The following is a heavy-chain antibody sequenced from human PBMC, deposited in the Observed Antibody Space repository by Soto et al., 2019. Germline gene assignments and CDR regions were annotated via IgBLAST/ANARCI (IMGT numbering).Heavy chain of an antibody. CDR1: GYSFTSYW. D-gene: IGHD6-13*01. V-gene: IGHV5-10-1*01. J-gene: IGHJ6*02. CDR2: IDPSDSYT. CDR3: ARHIAAAGYYYYYGMDV. Sequence: GESLTISCKGSGYSFTSYWISWVRQMPGKGLEWMGRIDPSDSYTNYSPSFQGHVTISADKSISTAYLQWSSLKASDTAMYYCARHIAAAGYYYYYGMDVWGQGTTVTVSS.